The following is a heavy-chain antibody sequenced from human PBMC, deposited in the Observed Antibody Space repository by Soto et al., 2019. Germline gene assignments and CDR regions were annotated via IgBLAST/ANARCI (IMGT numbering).Heavy chain of an antibody. D-gene: IGHD1-1*01. J-gene: IGHJ4*02. CDR2: MNPNTGNS. CDR1: GYTFTSYD. Sequence: GASVKVPCKASGYTFTSYDIYWVRQATGQGLEWMGWMNPNTGNSGYAQKFQGRVTMTSDTSISTAHMELSSLRSEDTAVYYCARRAETNGWNGFGADKYYFDFWGQGTLVTVSS. CDR3: ARRAETNGWNGFGADKYYFDF. V-gene: IGHV1-8*01.